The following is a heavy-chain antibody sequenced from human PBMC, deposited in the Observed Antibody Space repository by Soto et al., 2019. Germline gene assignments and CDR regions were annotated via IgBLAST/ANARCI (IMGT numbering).Heavy chain of an antibody. CDR1: GGSFSGYY. D-gene: IGHD2-15*01. CDR2: INHSGST. J-gene: IGHJ4*02. CDR3: ARGPGGPDGPGDY. Sequence: SETLCLTCAVYGGSFSGYYWSWIRQPPGKGLECIGEINHSGSTNYNPSLKSRVTITRDTSASTAYMELSSLRSEDTAVYYCARGPGGPDGPGDYWGQGTLVTVSS. V-gene: IGHV4-34*01.